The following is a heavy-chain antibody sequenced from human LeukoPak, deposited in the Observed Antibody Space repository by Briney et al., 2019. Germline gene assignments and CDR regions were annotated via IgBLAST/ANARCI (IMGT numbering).Heavy chain of an antibody. D-gene: IGHD3-10*01. CDR1: GGSINSYY. V-gene: IGHV4-59*08. CDR2: IYYSGDT. J-gene: IGHJ4*02. CDR3: AKHYMGSSYNHGLDC. Sequence: SETLSLTCTVSGGSINSYYWSWIRQPPGKGLEWIGYIYYSGDTNYNPSLKGRVTISVDTSKNQFSLKLSSVTAADTALYYCAKHYMGSSYNHGLDCWGQGTLVTVSS.